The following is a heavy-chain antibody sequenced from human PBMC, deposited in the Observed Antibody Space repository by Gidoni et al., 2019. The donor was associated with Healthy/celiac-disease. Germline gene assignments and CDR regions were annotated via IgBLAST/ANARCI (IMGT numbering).Heavy chain of an antibody. CDR1: GGTFSSYT. CDR3: ARDHGTARGVWFDP. J-gene: IGHJ5*02. D-gene: IGHD6-25*01. V-gene: IGHV1-69*08. Sequence: QVQLVQSGAEVKKPGSSVKVSCKASGGTFSSYTISWVRQAPGQGLEWMGRIIPILGIANYAQKFQGRVTITADKSTSTAYMELSSLRSEDTAVYYCARDHGTARGVWFDPWGQGTLVTVSS. CDR2: IIPILGIA.